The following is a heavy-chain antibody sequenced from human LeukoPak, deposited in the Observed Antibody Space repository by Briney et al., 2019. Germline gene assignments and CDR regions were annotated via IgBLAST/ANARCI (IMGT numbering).Heavy chain of an antibody. V-gene: IGHV3-30-3*01. J-gene: IGHJ4*02. CDR1: GFTFSSYA. CDR2: ISYDGSNK. CDR3: ARGYYYASGSWSRGVVLDY. D-gene: IGHD3-10*01. Sequence: QSGGSLRLSCAASGFTFSSYAMRWVRQAPGKGLEWVAVISYDGSNKYYADSVKGRFTISRDNSKNTLYLQMNSLRAEDTAVYYCARGYYYASGSWSRGVVLDYWGQGTLVTVSS.